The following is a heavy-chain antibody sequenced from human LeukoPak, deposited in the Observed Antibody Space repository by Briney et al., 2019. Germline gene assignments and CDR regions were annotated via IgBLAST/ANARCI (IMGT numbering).Heavy chain of an antibody. J-gene: IGHJ4*02. CDR2: IRYDGSNK. CDR3: AKSASSSSPLDY. D-gene: IGHD6-6*01. V-gene: IGHV3-30*02. Sequence: GGSLRLSCAASGFTLSSYGMHWVRQAPGKGLEWVAFIRYDGSNKYYADSVKGRFTISRDNSKNTLYLQMNSLRAEDTAVYYCAKSASSSSPLDYWGQGTLVTVSS. CDR1: GFTLSSYG.